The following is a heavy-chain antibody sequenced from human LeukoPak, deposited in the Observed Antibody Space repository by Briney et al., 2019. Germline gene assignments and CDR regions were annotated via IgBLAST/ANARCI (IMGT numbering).Heavy chain of an antibody. CDR1: GGSLSSSY. Sequence: PSETLSLTCTVSGGSLSSSYWSWIRQPPGRGLEWIGYIYYSGSTNYNPSLKSRVTMSVDPSQNQFSLKVSSVTAADTAVYFCAREVAVAGNNWFDPWGQGILDTVSS. CDR3: AREVAVAGNNWFDP. V-gene: IGHV4-59*01. J-gene: IGHJ5*02. D-gene: IGHD6-19*01. CDR2: IYYSGST.